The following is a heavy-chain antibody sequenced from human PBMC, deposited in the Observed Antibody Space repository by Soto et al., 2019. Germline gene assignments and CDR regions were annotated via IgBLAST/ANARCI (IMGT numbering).Heavy chain of an antibody. Sequence: SETLSLTCTVSGDSMTSSSYYWGWIRQPPGKGLEWIGSIYYSERTSYNSGSTYYSPSLKSRVAISGDTSKSQFSLKLSSVTAADTAVYYCARHTRNQFDPWGQGTLVTVS. V-gene: IGHV4-39*01. J-gene: IGHJ5*02. CDR2: IYYSERTSYNSGST. CDR1: GDSMTSSSYY. CDR3: ARHTRNQFDP.